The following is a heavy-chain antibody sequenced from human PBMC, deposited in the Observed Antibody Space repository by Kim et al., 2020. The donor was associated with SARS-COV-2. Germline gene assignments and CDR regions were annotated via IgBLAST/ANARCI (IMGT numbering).Heavy chain of an antibody. V-gene: IGHV4-39*01. D-gene: IGHD2-2*01. CDR3: ARQGGIVVIPSARKWFDP. Sequence: KSRVTISVDTSKNQFSLKLDSVTAVDTAVYYCARQGGIVVIPSARKWFDPWGQGTLVTVSS. J-gene: IGHJ5*02.